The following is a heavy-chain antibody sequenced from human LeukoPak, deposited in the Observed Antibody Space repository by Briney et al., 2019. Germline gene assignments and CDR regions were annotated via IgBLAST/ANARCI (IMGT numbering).Heavy chain of an antibody. D-gene: IGHD3-3*01. Sequence: GGSLRLSCAASGFPFSSYAMSWVRQAPGKGLEWVSAISGSGGSTYYADSVKGRFTISRDNSKNTLYLQMNSLRAEDTAVYYCAKASYDFWSGYLDYWGQGTLVTVSS. CDR1: GFPFSSYA. CDR2: ISGSGGST. CDR3: AKASYDFWSGYLDY. J-gene: IGHJ4*02. V-gene: IGHV3-23*01.